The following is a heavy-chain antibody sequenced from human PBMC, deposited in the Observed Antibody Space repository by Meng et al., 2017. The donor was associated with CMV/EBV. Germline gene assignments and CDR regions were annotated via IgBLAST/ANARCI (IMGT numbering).Heavy chain of an antibody. J-gene: IGHJ4*02. CDR2: IIPILGIA. Sequence: SVKVSCKASGGTFSSYTISWVRQAPGQGLEWMGRIIPILGIANYAQKFQGRVTITADKSTSTAYMELSSLRSEDTVVYYCARGYCSSTSCSAPDYWGQGTLVTVSS. CDR3: ARGYCSSTSCSAPDY. D-gene: IGHD2-2*01. CDR1: GGTFSSYT. V-gene: IGHV1-69*02.